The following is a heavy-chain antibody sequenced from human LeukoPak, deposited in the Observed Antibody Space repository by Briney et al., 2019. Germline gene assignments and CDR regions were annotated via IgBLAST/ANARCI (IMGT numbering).Heavy chain of an antibody. V-gene: IGHV4-4*02. Sequence: GTLSLTCGVSGGSISNTNRWSCVRQPPGQGLEWIGEISLTGLTHYNPSLESRVTVSLDKSKNQLSLNLTSVTAADTAVYYCSRENGAFSPFGYWGQGTLVTVLS. D-gene: IGHD2-8*01. CDR3: SRENGAFSPFGY. CDR1: GGSISNTNR. CDR2: ISLTGLT. J-gene: IGHJ4*02.